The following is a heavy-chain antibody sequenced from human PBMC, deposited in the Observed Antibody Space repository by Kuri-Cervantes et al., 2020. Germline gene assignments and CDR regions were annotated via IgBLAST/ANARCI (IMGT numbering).Heavy chain of an antibody. J-gene: IGHJ4*02. Sequence: GESLKISCAASGFTFSSYIMNWVRQAPGKGPEWVSYISSSGSTIYYADSVKGRFTISRDNAKNSLYLQMNSLRAEDTAVYYCASQGDLGYWGQGTPVTVSS. CDR1: GFTFSSYI. CDR3: ASQGDLGY. V-gene: IGHV3-48*04. D-gene: IGHD3-16*01. CDR2: ISSSGSTI.